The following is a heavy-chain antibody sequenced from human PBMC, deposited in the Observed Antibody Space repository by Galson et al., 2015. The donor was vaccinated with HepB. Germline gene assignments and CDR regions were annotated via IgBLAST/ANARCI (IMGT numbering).Heavy chain of an antibody. D-gene: IGHD2-2*01. J-gene: IGHJ6*03. CDR3: ARDFNRRYCSSTSCYRGYYMDV. CDR1: GYTFTSYG. Sequence: SVKVSCKASGYTFTSYGISWVRQAPGQGLEWMGWISAYNGNTNYAQKLQGRVTMTTDTATSTAYMELRSLRSDDTAVYYCARDFNRRYCSSTSCYRGYYMDVWGKGTTVTVSS. V-gene: IGHV1-18*01. CDR2: ISAYNGNT.